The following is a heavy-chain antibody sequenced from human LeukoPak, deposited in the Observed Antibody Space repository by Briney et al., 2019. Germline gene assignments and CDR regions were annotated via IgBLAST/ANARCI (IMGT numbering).Heavy chain of an antibody. CDR1: GYTFTSYG. V-gene: IGHV1-18*01. CDR2: INTYSGNT. J-gene: IGHJ4*02. D-gene: IGHD1-1*01. CDR3: ARDTPQHLKRFDH. Sequence: ASVKVSCKASGYTFTSYGISWVRQAPGQGLEWLGWINTYSGNTKYGEKFQGRVKMTPDTSTSTVYMELTSLRSDDTAVYFCARDTPQHLKRFDHWGQGTLVTVSS.